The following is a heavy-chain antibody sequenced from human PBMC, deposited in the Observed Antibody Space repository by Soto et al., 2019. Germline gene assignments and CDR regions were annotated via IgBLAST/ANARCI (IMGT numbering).Heavy chain of an antibody. CDR3: ARGHDSSGYYDY. J-gene: IGHJ4*02. D-gene: IGHD3-22*01. CDR1: GFTFSSYG. V-gene: IGHV3-33*01. CDR2: IWYDGSNK. Sequence: GGSLRLSCAASGFTFSSYGMHWVRQAPGKGLEWVAVIWYDGSNKYYADSVKGRFTISRDNSKNTLYLQMNSLRAEDTAVYYCARGHDSSGYYDYWGQGTLVTVSS.